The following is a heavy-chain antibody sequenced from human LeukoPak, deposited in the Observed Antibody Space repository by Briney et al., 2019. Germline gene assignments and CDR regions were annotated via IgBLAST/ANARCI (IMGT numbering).Heavy chain of an antibody. CDR2: IHSAGST. CDR3: ARGPGYGSGWCEFDP. V-gene: IGHV3-53*01. D-gene: IGHD6-19*01. J-gene: IGHJ5*02. Sequence: GGSLRLSCVASGFTVSSSYMSWVRQAPGEGLEWVSVIHSAGSTYYADSVKGRFTISRDNSKNAVYLQMNSLRAEDTAVYHCARGPGYGSGWCEFDPWGQGTLVTVSS. CDR1: GFTVSSSY.